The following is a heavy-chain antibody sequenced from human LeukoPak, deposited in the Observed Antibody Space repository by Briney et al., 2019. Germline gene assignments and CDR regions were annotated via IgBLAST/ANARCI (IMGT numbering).Heavy chain of an antibody. J-gene: IGHJ5*02. CDR1: GYTFTSYD. CDR3: ARAKGGDCSSTSCYLGFDP. V-gene: IGHV1-8*03. Sequence: ASVKVSCKASGYTFTSYDINWVRQATGQGLEWMGWMNPNSGNTGYAQKFQGRVTITRNTSISTAYMELSRLRSDDTAVYYCARAKGGDCSSTSCYLGFDPWGQGTLVTVSS. D-gene: IGHD2-2*01. CDR2: MNPNSGNT.